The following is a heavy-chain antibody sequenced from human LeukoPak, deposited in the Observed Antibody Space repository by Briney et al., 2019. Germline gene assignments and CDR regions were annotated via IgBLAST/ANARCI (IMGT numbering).Heavy chain of an antibody. D-gene: IGHD3-22*01. V-gene: IGHV3-21*01. CDR1: GFTFSSYS. Sequence: PGGSLRLSCAASGFTFSSYSMNWVRQAPGKGLEWVSSISSSSSYIYYADSVKGRFTISRDNAKNSLYLQMNSLRAEDTAVYYCAREQFPMDYDSSGYPDYWGQGTLVTVSS. CDR2: ISSSSSYI. CDR3: AREQFPMDYDSSGYPDY. J-gene: IGHJ4*02.